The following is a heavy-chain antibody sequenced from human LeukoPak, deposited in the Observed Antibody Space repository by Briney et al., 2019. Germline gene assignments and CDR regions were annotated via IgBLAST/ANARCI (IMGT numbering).Heavy chain of an antibody. CDR1: GFTFSIYT. J-gene: IGHJ4*02. V-gene: IGHV3-23*01. Sequence: GGSLRLSCAASGFTFSIYTMHWVRQAPGKGLEWVSAISGSGGSTYYADSVKGRFTISRDNSKNTLYLQMNSLRAEDTAVYYCAKDLPGWDFDYWGQGTLVTVSS. CDR3: AKDLPGWDFDY. CDR2: ISGSGGST. D-gene: IGHD1-26*01.